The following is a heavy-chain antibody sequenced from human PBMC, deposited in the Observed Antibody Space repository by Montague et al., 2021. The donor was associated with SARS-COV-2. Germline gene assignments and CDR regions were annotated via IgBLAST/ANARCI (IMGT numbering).Heavy chain of an antibody. Sequence: ETLSLTCTVSGGSISSSSYYWGWIRQPPGKGLEWIGSIYDSGSTYYNPSLKSRVTISVDTSKNQFSLKLSSVTAADTAVYYCARHGKTRIAMIVVVIGYFDYWGQGTLVTVSS. J-gene: IGHJ4*02. CDR2: IYDSGST. D-gene: IGHD3-22*01. V-gene: IGHV4-39*01. CDR1: GGSISSSSYY. CDR3: ARHGKTRIAMIVVVIGYFDY.